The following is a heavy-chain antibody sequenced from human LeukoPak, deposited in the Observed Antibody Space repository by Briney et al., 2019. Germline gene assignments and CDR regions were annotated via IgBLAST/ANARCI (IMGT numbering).Heavy chain of an antibody. Sequence: ASVEVSCKASGYTFTSYDINWVRQATGQGLEWMGWMNPNSGNTGHAQKFQGRVTITRNTSISTAYMELSSLRSEDTAVYYCARGRGFWFAFDIWGQGTMVTVSS. CDR2: MNPNSGNT. CDR1: GYTFTSYD. J-gene: IGHJ3*02. V-gene: IGHV1-8*03. D-gene: IGHD3-3*01. CDR3: ARGRGFWFAFDI.